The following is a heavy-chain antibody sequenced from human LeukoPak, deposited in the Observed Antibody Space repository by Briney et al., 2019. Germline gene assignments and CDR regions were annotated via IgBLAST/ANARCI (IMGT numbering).Heavy chain of an antibody. J-gene: IGHJ4*02. CDR3: ARSIVGATADFDY. CDR2: IYYSGST. CDR1: GGSISSSSYY. Sequence: PSETLSLTCTVSGGSISSSSYYWGWIRQPPGKGLEWIGSIYYSGSTYYNPSLKSRVTISVDTSKNQFSLKLSSVAAADTAVYYCARSIVGATADFDYWGQGTLVTVSS. V-gene: IGHV4-39*07. D-gene: IGHD1-26*01.